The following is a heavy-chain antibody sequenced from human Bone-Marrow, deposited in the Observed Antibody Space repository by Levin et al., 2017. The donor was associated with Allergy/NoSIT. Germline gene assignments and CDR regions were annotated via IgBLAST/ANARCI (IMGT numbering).Heavy chain of an antibody. J-gene: IGHJ6*02. Sequence: GGSLRLSCAASGFTFITYTLHWVRQAPGKGLEWVALISHDGSNKYYADSVKGRFTISRDNSQNTLYLQMNSLRPEDTAVYYCAKETKPFDFWTGVINDYYYGMDVWGQGTTVTVSS. D-gene: IGHD3/OR15-3a*01. CDR1: GFTFITYT. CDR2: ISHDGSNK. V-gene: IGHV3-30*04. CDR3: AKETKPFDFWTGVINDYYYGMDV.